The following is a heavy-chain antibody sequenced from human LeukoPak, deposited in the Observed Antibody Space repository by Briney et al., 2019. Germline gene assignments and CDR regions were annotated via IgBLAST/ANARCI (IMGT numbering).Heavy chain of an antibody. J-gene: IGHJ5*02. CDR2: INPSGGST. CDR3: ARERITMVRGVISNWFDP. V-gene: IGHV1-46*01. CDR1: GYTFTSYY. Sequence: ASVKASCKASGYTFTSYYMHWVRQAPGQGLEWMGIINPSGGSTSYAQKFQGRVTMTRDMSTSTVYMELSSLRSEDTAVYYCARERITMVRGVISNWFDPWGQGTLVTVSS. D-gene: IGHD3-10*01.